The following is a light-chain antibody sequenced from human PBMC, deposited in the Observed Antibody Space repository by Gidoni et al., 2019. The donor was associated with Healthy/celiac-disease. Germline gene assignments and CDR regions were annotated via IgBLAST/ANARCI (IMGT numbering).Light chain of an antibody. Sequence: DIVMPQSPDSLAVSLGGRATINCKSSQSVLYSSNNKHYLAWYQQKPGQPPKLLIYWASPRESGVPDRVSGSGSGTDFTLTISSLQAEDVAVYYCQQYYSTPWTFGQGTKVEIK. CDR3: QQYYSTPWT. V-gene: IGKV4-1*01. CDR1: QSVLYSSNNKHY. CDR2: WAS. J-gene: IGKJ1*01.